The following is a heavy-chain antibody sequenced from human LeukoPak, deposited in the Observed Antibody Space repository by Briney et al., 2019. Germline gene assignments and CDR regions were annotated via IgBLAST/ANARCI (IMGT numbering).Heavy chain of an antibody. CDR2: IYYSGST. CDR1: GGSIRSYY. Sequence: SETPSLTCTVSGGSIRSYYWSWIRQPPGKGLESIGYIYYSGSTNYNPSLKSRVSISVDTSKNQFSLKLSSVTAADTAVYYCARTGSTVTMLYPFDHWGQGTLVTVSS. CDR3: ARTGSTVTMLYPFDH. V-gene: IGHV4-59*01. D-gene: IGHD4-17*01. J-gene: IGHJ4*02.